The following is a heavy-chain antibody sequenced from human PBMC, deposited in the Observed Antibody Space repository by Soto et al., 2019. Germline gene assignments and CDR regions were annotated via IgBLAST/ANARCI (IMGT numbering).Heavy chain of an antibody. D-gene: IGHD3-16*01. V-gene: IGHV4-39*01. CDR2: MYYTGST. CDR3: ARLAYTSSWYNWFDS. Sequence: SETLSLTCSVSGGSIRSSSHYWAWIRQPPGKGLERVAYMYYTGSTYYNPSLKSRVTISVDTLKNQFSLKLSSVTAADTAVYFCARLAYTSSWYNWFDSWGQGALVTVPQ. J-gene: IGHJ5*01. CDR1: GGSIRSSSHY.